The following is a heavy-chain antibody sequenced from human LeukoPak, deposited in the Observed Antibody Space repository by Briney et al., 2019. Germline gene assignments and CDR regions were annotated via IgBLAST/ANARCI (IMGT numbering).Heavy chain of an antibody. V-gene: IGHV4-31*03. Sequence: PSQTLSLTCTVSGDSINSGENYWSWIRQHPGKGLEWIGYIYYSGSSYYNPSLRSRVTISVDTSKNHFSLKLSSVTAADTAVYYCARNRDGYNSFDYWGQGTLVTVSS. J-gene: IGHJ4*02. D-gene: IGHD5-24*01. CDR2: IYYSGSS. CDR1: GDSINSGENY. CDR3: ARNRDGYNSFDY.